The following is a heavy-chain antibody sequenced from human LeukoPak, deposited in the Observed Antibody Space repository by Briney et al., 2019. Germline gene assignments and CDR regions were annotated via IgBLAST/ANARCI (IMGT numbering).Heavy chain of an antibody. J-gene: IGHJ6*02. CDR2: IIPIFGTA. CDR1: GYTFMRYG. CDR3: ARGYCSGGSCYHGMDV. Sequence: ASVKVSCKASGYTFMRYGISWVRQAPGQGLEWMGGIIPIFGTANYAQKFQGRVTITADESTSTAYMELSSLRSEDTAVYYCARGYCSGGSCYHGMDVWGQGTTVTVSS. V-gene: IGHV1-69*13. D-gene: IGHD2-15*01.